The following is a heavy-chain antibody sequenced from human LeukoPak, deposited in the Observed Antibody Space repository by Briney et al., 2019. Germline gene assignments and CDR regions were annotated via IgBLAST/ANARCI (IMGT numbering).Heavy chain of an antibody. V-gene: IGHV1-18*01. J-gene: IGHJ4*02. Sequence: ASVKVSCKASGYTFVYFGLSWVRQAPGQGLEWMGWISAYNGNTNYAQKLQGRVTMTTDTSTSTAYMELRSLRSDDTAVYYCAREDSGSYYRTYYFDYWGQGTLVTVSS. D-gene: IGHD1-26*01. CDR1: GYTFVYFG. CDR3: AREDSGSYYRTYYFDY. CDR2: ISAYNGNT.